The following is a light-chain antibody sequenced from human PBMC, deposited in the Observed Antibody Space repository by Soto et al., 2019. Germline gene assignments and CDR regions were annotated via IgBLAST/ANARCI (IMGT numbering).Light chain of an antibody. CDR3: QVWNSADDHVL. Sequence: SYELTQPPSVSVAPGQTATITCGGNNIGSKRVHWYQQQPGQAPVVVVYDDRGRPSGIPERFSGSNSGHTATLTISRVEAGDEADYDCQVWNSADDHVLFGGGTKLTVL. CDR2: DDR. J-gene: IGLJ2*01. V-gene: IGLV3-21*02. CDR1: NIGSKR.